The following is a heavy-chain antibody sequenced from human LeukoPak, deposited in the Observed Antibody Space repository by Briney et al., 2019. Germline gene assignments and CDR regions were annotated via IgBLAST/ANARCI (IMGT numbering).Heavy chain of an antibody. CDR1: GFTFSTYV. CDR3: AKDNSGSYYSLCAFDI. V-gene: IGHV3-23*01. CDR2: ISGSGGST. J-gene: IGHJ3*02. D-gene: IGHD1-26*01. Sequence: GGSLRLSCAASGFTFSTYVMNWFRQAPGKGLEWVSAISGSGGSTYYADSVKGRFTISRDNSKNTLYLQMNSLRAEDTAVYYCAKDNSGSYYSLCAFDIWGQGTMVTVSS.